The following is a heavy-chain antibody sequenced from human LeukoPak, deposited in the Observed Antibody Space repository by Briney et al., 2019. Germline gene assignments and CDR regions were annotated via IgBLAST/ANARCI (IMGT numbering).Heavy chain of an antibody. V-gene: IGHV3-23*01. CDR2: ISGSGGST. CDR3: AKSVAVVVAALDYFDY. Sequence: GGSLRLSCAASGFTFSSYAMSWVRQAPGKGLEWVSAISGSGGSTYYADSVKGRFTISRDNSKNTLYLQMNSLRAEDTAVYYCAKSVAVVVAALDYFDYWGQGTLVTVSS. J-gene: IGHJ4*02. CDR1: GFTFSSYA. D-gene: IGHD2-15*01.